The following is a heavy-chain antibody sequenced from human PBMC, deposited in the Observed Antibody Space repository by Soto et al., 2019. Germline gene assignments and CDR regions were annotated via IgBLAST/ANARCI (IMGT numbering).Heavy chain of an antibody. Sequence: DVQLLESGGGLVQPEGSLRLSCAAAGFTFSSYAMGWVRQGPGKGLEWVAVVSIGGSTHYAYSVRGRFTISRDNSKNTLSLQMNSLTAADTAVYFCAKRRGAGGHFDYWGQGALVTVSS. D-gene: IGHD2-15*01. V-gene: IGHV3-23*01. J-gene: IGHJ4*02. CDR3: AKRRGAGGHFDY. CDR1: GFTFSSYA. CDR2: VSIGGST.